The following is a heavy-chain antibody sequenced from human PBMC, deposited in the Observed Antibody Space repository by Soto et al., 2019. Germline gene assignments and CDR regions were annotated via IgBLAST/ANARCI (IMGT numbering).Heavy chain of an antibody. D-gene: IGHD5-12*01. V-gene: IGHV4-59*01. CDR3: ARDDLRMSGYGSVWLGAWFDP. J-gene: IGHJ5*02. Sequence: TSETLSLTCTVSGGSISSYYWSWIRQPPGKGLEWIGYIYYSGSTNYNPSLKSRVTMTTDTSTSTAYMELRSLISDDTAVYYCARDDLRMSGYGSVWLGAWFDPWGPGTLVTVSS. CDR2: IYYSGST. CDR1: GGSISSYY.